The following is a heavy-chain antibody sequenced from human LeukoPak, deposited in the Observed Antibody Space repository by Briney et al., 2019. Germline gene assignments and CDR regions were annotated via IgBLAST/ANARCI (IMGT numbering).Heavy chain of an antibody. CDR1: GGSMTSNTYY. Sequence: PSETLSLTCTVSGGSMTSNTYYWGWIRQPPGKGLEWIGSIYYSGSTYYNSSLKSRVTMSVDTSKNQFSLKLSSVTAADTAVYYCARDRLDIVVFPPSKQRRYMDVWGKGTTVTVSS. D-gene: IGHD2-15*01. V-gene: IGHV4-39*07. CDR2: IYYSGST. J-gene: IGHJ6*03. CDR3: ARDRLDIVVFPPSKQRRYMDV.